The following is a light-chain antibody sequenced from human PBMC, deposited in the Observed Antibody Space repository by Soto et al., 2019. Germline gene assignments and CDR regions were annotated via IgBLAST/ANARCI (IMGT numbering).Light chain of an antibody. J-gene: IGKJ1*01. CDR3: QQSHTSPPT. Sequence: DIQTTQSPSSLSASVGDRITIACRASQSVARFLNWYQQKPGQAPKLLIFGASTLHTGVPSRFTGSGSGTDFTLTITSLHPEDFATYFCQQSHTSPPTFGQGTKVHI. CDR2: GAS. V-gene: IGKV1-39*01. CDR1: QSVARF.